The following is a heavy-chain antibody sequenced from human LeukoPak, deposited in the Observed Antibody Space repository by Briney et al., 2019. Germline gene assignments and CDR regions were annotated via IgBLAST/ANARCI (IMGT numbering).Heavy chain of an antibody. V-gene: IGHV4-4*07. D-gene: IGHD5-24*01. CDR2: IYTSGST. Sequence: PSETLSLTCTVSGGSISRYYWSWIRQPAGKGLEWIGRIYTSGSTNYNPSLKSRVTMSVDTSKNQFSLKLSSVTAADTAVYYCARESRDGYTGWYAAFDIWGQGTMVTVSS. CDR1: GGSISRYY. CDR3: ARESRDGYTGWYAAFDI. J-gene: IGHJ3*02.